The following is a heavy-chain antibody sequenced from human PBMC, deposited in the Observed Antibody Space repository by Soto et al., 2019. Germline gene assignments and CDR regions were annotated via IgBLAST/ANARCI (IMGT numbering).Heavy chain of an antibody. V-gene: IGHV5-10-1*01. CDR2: IDPSDSYT. D-gene: IGHD3-9*01. J-gene: IGHJ4*02. Sequence: PVESLKIACKGSGYSLTSYWISWVRQMPWKGLEWMGRIDPSDSYTNYSPSFQGHVTISADKSISTAYLQWSSLKASDTAMYYCARRMVNYDILTGYRTHFDYWGQGTLVTVSS. CDR3: ARRMVNYDILTGYRTHFDY. CDR1: GYSLTSYW.